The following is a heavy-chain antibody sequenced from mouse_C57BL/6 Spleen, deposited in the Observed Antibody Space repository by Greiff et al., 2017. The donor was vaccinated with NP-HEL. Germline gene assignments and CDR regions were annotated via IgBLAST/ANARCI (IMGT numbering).Heavy chain of an antibody. V-gene: IGHV6-3*01. CDR1: GFTFSNYW. Sequence: EVKLMESGGGLVQPGGSMKLSCVASGFTFSNYWMNWVRQSPEKGLEWVAQIRLKSDNYATHYAESVKGRFTISRDDSKSSVYLQMNNLRAEDTGIYYCTAYYGSSSLYYFDYWGQGTTLTVSS. CDR3: TAYYGSSSLYYFDY. J-gene: IGHJ2*01. CDR2: IRLKSDNYAT. D-gene: IGHD1-1*01.